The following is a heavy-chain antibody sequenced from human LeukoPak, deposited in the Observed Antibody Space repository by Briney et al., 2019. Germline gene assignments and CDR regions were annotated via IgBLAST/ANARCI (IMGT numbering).Heavy chain of an antibody. V-gene: IGHV3-30*02. CDR3: AKGVAAAGTHAFDI. D-gene: IGHD6-13*01. Sequence: GGSLRLSCAASGFTFSSYGMHWVRQAPGKGLEWVAFIRYDGSNKYYADSVKGRFTIPRDNSKNTLYLQMNSLRAEDMAVYYCAKGVAAAGTHAFDIWGQGAMVTVSS. CDR1: GFTFSSYG. CDR2: IRYDGSNK. J-gene: IGHJ3*02.